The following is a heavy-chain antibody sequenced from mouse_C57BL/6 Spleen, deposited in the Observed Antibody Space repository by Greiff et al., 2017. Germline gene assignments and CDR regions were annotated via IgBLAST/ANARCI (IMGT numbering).Heavy chain of an antibody. CDR2: ISSGSSTI. V-gene: IGHV5-17*01. CDR1: GFTFSDYG. Sequence: EVKLMESGGGLVKPGGSLKLSCAASGFTFSDYGMHWVRQAPEKGLEWVAYISSGSSTIYYADTVKGRFTISRDNAKNTLFLQMTSLRSEDTAMYYCARGIYYGSSLRYWYFDVWGTGTTVTVSS. CDR3: ARGIYYGSSLRYWYFDV. D-gene: IGHD1-1*01. J-gene: IGHJ1*03.